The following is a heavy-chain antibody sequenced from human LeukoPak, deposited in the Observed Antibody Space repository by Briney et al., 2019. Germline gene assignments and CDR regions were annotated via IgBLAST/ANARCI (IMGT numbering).Heavy chain of an antibody. CDR3: ARGRPPADY. CDR1: GFTFDDYA. J-gene: IGHJ4*02. V-gene: IGHV3-9*01. Sequence: SLRLSCAASGFTFDDYAMHWVRQAPGKGLEWVSGISWNSGSIGYADSVKGRFTISRDDAKNSLYLQMNSLRAEDTALYYCARGRPPADYWGQGTLVTVSS. CDR2: ISWNSGSI.